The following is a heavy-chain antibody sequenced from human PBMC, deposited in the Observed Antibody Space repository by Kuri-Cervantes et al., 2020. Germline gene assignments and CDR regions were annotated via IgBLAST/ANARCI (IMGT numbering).Heavy chain of an antibody. J-gene: IGHJ4*02. D-gene: IGHD6-13*01. CDR3: AKVLEQQLVLDY. CDR2: IYYSGST. Sequence: GSLRLSCTVSGGSISSSSYYWGWIRQPPGKGLEWIGSIYYSGSTYYNPSLKSRVTISVDTSKNQFSLKLSSVTAADTAVYYCAKVLEQQLVLDYWGQGTLVTVSS. V-gene: IGHV4-39*01. CDR1: GGSISSSSYY.